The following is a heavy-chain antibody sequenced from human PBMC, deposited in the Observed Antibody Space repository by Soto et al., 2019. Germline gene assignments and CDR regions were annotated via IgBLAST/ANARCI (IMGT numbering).Heavy chain of an antibody. J-gene: IGHJ6*02. CDR2: IYPGDSET. D-gene: IGHD6-19*01. CDR3: ARYTAVAGTDYYYYGMDV. CDR1: GYNFTKNW. Sequence: GESLKISCRGTGYNFTKNWIGWVRQMPGKGLEWMGIIYPGDSETRYSPSFQGQVTISVDKSKNTAYLHWSSLKAPDTAIYYCARYTAVAGTDYYYYGMDVWGQGTTVTVSS. V-gene: IGHV5-51*01.